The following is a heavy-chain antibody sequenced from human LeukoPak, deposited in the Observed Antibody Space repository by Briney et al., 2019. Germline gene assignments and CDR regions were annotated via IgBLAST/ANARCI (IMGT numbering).Heavy chain of an antibody. CDR3: ARVKGGYGDYRRYYFDY. V-gene: IGHV3-30-3*01. Sequence: GGSLRLSCAASGFTFSSYAMHWVRQAPGKGLEWVAVISYDGSNKYYADSVKGRFTISRDNSKNTLYLQMNSLRAEDTAVYYCARVKGGYGDYRRYYFDYWGQGTLVTVSS. D-gene: IGHD4-17*01. J-gene: IGHJ4*02. CDR2: ISYDGSNK. CDR1: GFTFSSYA.